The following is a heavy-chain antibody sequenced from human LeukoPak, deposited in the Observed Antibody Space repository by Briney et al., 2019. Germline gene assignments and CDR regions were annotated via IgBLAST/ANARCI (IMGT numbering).Heavy chain of an antibody. CDR1: GFTFSDYY. CDR3: ARGDSPRLYYYYYMDV. Sequence: GESLRLSRAASGFTFSDYYMSWIRQAPGKGLEWVSYISSSGSTIYYADSVKGRFTISRDNAKNSLYLQMNSLRAEDTAVYYCARGDSPRLYYYYYMDVWGKGTTVTVSS. V-gene: IGHV3-11*01. D-gene: IGHD6-6*01. J-gene: IGHJ6*03. CDR2: ISSSGSTI.